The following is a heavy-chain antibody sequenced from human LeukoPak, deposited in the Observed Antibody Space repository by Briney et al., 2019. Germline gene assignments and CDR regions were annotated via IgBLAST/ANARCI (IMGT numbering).Heavy chain of an antibody. CDR2: ISSSSGSI. J-gene: IGHJ5*02. D-gene: IGHD4-17*01. V-gene: IGHV3-21*01. CDR3: ARDSQTLTTVTNRFDP. Sequence: GGSLRLSCAASGFTFSIHTMNWVRQAPGKGLEWVSSISSSSGSIYYADSVKGRFTISRDNAKSSLYLQMNSLRAEDTAVYYCARDSQTLTTVTNRFDPWGQGTLVTVSS. CDR1: GFTFSIHT.